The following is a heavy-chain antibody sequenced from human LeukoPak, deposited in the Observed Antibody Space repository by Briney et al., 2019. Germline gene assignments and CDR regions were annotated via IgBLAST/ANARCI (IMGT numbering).Heavy chain of an antibody. CDR2: IHYSGST. D-gene: IGHD4-17*01. J-gene: IGHJ1*01. CDR3: ARDDYGDYTFHH. V-gene: IGHV4-59*01. CDR1: GGSISSYY. Sequence: PSETLSFTCTVSGGSISSYYWSWIRQPPGKGLQWIGYIHYSGSTNYNPSLKSRVTISVDTSKNQFSLKLTSVTAADTAVYYCARDDYGDYTFHHWGQGTLVTVSS.